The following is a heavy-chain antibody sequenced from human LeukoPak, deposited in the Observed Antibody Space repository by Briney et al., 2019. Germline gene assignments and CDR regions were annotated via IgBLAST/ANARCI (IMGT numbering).Heavy chain of an antibody. V-gene: IGHV3-7*01. CDR1: GFSFSSYW. J-gene: IGHJ4*02. D-gene: IGHD1-20*01. CDR3: ARLLVYNSGGEAFDH. Sequence: GGSLRLSCEGSGFSFSSYWMTWVRQLPGKGPEWVANIRQDGSEKYYVDSVKGRFTISRDNAKNSLYLQMNSLRAEDTAVYYCARLLVYNSGGEAFDHWGQGTLVTVSS. CDR2: IRQDGSEK.